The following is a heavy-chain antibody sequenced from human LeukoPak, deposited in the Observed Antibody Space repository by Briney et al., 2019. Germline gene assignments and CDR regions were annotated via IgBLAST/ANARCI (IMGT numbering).Heavy chain of an antibody. CDR3: ARGRGDYVWGSYRTSFDY. V-gene: IGHV4-59*12. CDR2: IYYSGST. D-gene: IGHD3-16*02. Sequence: PSETLSLTCTVSGGSISSYYWSWIRQPPGKGLEWIGYIYYSGSTNYNPSLKSRVTMSVNTSKNQFSLKLSSVTAADTAVYYCARGRGDYVWGSYRTSFDYWGQGTLVTVSS. J-gene: IGHJ4*02. CDR1: GGSISSYY.